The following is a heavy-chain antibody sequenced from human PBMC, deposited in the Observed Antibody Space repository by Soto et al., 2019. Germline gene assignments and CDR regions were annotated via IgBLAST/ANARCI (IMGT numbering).Heavy chain of an antibody. V-gene: IGHV3-30-3*01. CDR1: GFTFSSYA. CDR2: ISYDGSNK. CDR3: ARKKADCSSTSCPDLYYYYGMDV. D-gene: IGHD2-2*01. J-gene: IGHJ6*02. Sequence: GGSLRLSCAASGFTFSSYAMHWVRQAPGKGLEWVAVISYDGSNKYYADSVKGRFTMSRDNSKNTQYLQMNSLRAEDTAVYYCARKKADCSSTSCPDLYYYYGMDVWGQGTTVTVSS.